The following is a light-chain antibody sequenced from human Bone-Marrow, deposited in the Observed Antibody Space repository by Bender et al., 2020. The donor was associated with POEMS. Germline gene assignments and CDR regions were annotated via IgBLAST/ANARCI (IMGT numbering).Light chain of an antibody. Sequence: QSALTQPASVSASPGQSITISCTGSSSDVGDYDYVSWYQQHPDKAPKLMIYDVSNRPSGVSNRFSGSKSGNTASLTISGLQAEDEGDYYCSSYTSSTSYVFGTGTTVTVV. CDR3: SSYTSSTSYV. J-gene: IGLJ1*01. CDR1: SSDVGDYDY. V-gene: IGLV2-14*03. CDR2: DVS.